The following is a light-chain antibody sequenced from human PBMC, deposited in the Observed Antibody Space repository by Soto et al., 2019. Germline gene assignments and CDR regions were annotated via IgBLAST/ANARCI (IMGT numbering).Light chain of an antibody. V-gene: IGLV2-8*01. J-gene: IGLJ2*01. CDR1: SSDVGGYNY. CDR2: EVS. CDR3: SSYAGSNNLV. Sequence: QSVPTQPPSAYGSPGQSVTISCTGTSSDVGGYNYVSWYQQHPGKAPKLMIYEVSKRPSGVPDRFSGSKSGNTASLTVSGLQAEDEADYYCSSYAGSNNLVFGGGTKVTVL.